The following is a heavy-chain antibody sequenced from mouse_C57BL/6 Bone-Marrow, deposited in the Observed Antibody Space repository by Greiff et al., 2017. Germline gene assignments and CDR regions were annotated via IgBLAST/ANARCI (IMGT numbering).Heavy chain of an antibody. D-gene: IGHD2-4*01. V-gene: IGHV1-50*01. Sequence: QVQLKQPGAELVKPGASVKLSCKASGYTFTSYWMQWVKQRPGQGLEWIGEIDPSDSYTNYTQKFKGKATLTVDTSSSTAYMQLSSLTSEDSAVYYCARGLGLRLYYFDYWGKGTTLTVSS. J-gene: IGHJ2*01. CDR3: ARGLGLRLYYFDY. CDR2: IDPSDSYT. CDR1: GYTFTSYW.